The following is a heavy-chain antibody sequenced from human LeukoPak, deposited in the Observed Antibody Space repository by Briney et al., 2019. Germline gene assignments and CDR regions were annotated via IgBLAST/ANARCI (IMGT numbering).Heavy chain of an antibody. Sequence: ASVKVSCKASGYTFTGYYMHWVRQASGQGLEWTGWINPNSGGTNYAQKFQGRVTMTRDTSISTAYMELSRLRSDDTAVYYCARDRGTGIAVAGTFDYWGQGTLVTVSS. CDR2: INPNSGGT. V-gene: IGHV1-2*02. CDR3: ARDRGTGIAVAGTFDY. CDR1: GYTFTGYY. D-gene: IGHD6-19*01. J-gene: IGHJ4*02.